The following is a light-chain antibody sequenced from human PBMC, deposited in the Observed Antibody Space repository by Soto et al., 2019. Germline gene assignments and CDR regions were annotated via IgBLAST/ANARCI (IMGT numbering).Light chain of an antibody. CDR2: DVS. V-gene: IGLV2-14*03. CDR1: TSDVGAYNH. CDR3: LSCTTSTTYV. Sequence: QSALTQPASVSGSPGQSITISCTGTTSDVGAYNHVSWYQHHPGKAPKLMIYDVSNRPSGVSNRFSGSKSGNTASLTISGLQAEDEADYYCLSCTTSTTYVFGTGTKLTVL. J-gene: IGLJ1*01.